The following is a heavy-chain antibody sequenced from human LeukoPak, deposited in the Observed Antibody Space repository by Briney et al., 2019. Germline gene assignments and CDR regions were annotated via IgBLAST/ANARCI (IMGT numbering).Heavy chain of an antibody. CDR1: GYTFTSYG. D-gene: IGHD3-10*01. Sequence: GASVKVSCKASGYTFTSYGISWVRQAPGQGLEWMGWISAYNGNTNYAQKLQGRVTMTTDTSTSTAYMELRSLRSDDTAVYYCARVSFGSGSYSWFDPWGQGTLVTVSS. CDR3: ARVSFGSGSYSWFDP. V-gene: IGHV1-18*01. CDR2: ISAYNGNT. J-gene: IGHJ5*02.